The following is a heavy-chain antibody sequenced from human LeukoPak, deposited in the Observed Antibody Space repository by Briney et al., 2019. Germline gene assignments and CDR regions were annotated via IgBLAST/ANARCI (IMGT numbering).Heavy chain of an antibody. V-gene: IGHV4-4*02. CDR1: GGSISSSYW. CDR2: IYHSGST. D-gene: IGHD5-18*01. Sequence: PSGTLSLTCAVSGGSISSSYWWSWVRQPPGKGLEWIGEIYHSGSTNYNPSLKSRVTISVDKSKNQFSLTLGSVSATDTAVYYCVSPRGFSYGYFDYWGQGTLVTVSS. J-gene: IGHJ4*02. CDR3: VSPRGFSYGYFDY.